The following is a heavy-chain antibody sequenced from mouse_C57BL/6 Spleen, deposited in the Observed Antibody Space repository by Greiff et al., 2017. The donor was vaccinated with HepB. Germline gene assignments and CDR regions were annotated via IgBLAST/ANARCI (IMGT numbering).Heavy chain of an antibody. V-gene: IGHV1-69*01. Sequence: QVHVKQPGAELVMPGASVKLSCKASGYTFTSYWMHWVKQRPGQGLEWIGEIDPSDSYTNYNQKFKGKSTLTVDKSSSTAYMQLSSLTSEDSAVYYCARSQLGPYYFDYWGQGTTLTVSS. CDR2: IDPSDSYT. CDR3: ARSQLGPYYFDY. CDR1: GYTFTSYW. D-gene: IGHD4-1*02. J-gene: IGHJ2*01.